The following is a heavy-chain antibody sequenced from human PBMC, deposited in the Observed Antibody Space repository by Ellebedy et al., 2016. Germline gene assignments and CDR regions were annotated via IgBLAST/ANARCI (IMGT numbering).Heavy chain of an antibody. V-gene: IGHV5-10-1*01. Sequence: GGSLRLSCKGSGYSFTSYWISWVRQMPGKGLEWMGRIDPSDSYTNYSPSFQGHVTISADKSISTAYLQWSSLKASDTAMYYCARHSIAPSAGLSPDWGAFDIWGQGTMVTVSS. CDR3: ARHSIAPSAGLSPDWGAFDI. CDR2: IDPSDSYT. D-gene: IGHD3-16*02. CDR1: GYSFTSYW. J-gene: IGHJ3*02.